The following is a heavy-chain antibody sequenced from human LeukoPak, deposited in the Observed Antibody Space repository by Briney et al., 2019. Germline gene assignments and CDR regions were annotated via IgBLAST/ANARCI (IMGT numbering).Heavy chain of an antibody. J-gene: IGHJ4*02. CDR3: ARAVDYRSYFDY. V-gene: IGHV4-31*03. CDR2: IYHSGTT. D-gene: IGHD4-11*01. Sequence: SQTLSLTCTVSGDSMTRGGYYWSWVRQHPGKGLEWVGFIYHSGTTFYNPSLESRATISVDTSQNQFSLELTSVTAADTAVYYCARAVDYRSYFDYWGQGTLVTVSS. CDR1: GDSMTRGGYY.